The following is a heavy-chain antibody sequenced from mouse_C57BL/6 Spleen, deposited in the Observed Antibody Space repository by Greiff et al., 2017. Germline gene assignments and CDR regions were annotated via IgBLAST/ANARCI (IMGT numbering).Heavy chain of an antibody. CDR1: GYTFTSYW. CDR2: IYPGSGST. V-gene: IGHV1-55*01. D-gene: IGHD1-1*01. Sequence: QVQLQQPGAELVKPGASVTMSCKASGYTFTSYWITWVKQRPGQGLAWIGDIYPGSGSTNYNEKFKSKATLTVDTSSSTAYMQLSSLTSEDSAVYYCARWNYYGSSHFDYWGQGTTLTVSS. J-gene: IGHJ2*01. CDR3: ARWNYYGSSHFDY.